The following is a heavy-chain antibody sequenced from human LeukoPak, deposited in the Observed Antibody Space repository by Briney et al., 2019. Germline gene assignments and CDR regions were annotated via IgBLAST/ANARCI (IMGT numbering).Heavy chain of an antibody. CDR1: GFTFSSYA. CDR3: AKDRPYYYDSSGYRSAGDFDY. J-gene: IGHJ4*02. V-gene: IGHV3-23*01. CDR2: ISGSGGST. Sequence: GGSLRLSCAASGFTFSSYAMSWVRQAPGKGLEWVSAISGSGGSTYYADSVKGRFTISRDNSKNTLYLQMNSLRAEDTAVYYCAKDRPYYYDSSGYRSAGDFDYWGQGTLVTVSS. D-gene: IGHD3-22*01.